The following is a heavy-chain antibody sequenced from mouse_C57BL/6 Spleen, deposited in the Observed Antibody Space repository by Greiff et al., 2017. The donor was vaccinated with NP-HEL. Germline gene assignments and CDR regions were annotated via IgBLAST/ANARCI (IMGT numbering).Heavy chain of an antibody. CDR2: IDPSDSYT. CDR1: GYTFTSYW. Sequence: QVQLQQSGAELVKPGASVKLSCKASGYTFTSYWMQWVQQRPGQGLEWIGEIDPSDSYTNYNQKFKGKATLTVDTASSTAYMQLSSLTSEDSAVYYGARWDYGSLDYWGQGTTLTVSS. D-gene: IGHD1-1*01. J-gene: IGHJ2*01. CDR3: ARWDYGSLDY. V-gene: IGHV1-50*01.